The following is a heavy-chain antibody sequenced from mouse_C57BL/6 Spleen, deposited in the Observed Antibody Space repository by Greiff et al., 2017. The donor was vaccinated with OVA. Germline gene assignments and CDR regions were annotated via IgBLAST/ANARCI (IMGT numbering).Heavy chain of an antibody. CDR3: ARDYYGSSNYWYFDV. D-gene: IGHD1-1*01. V-gene: IGHV1-7*01. CDR1: GYTFTSYW. Sequence: VQGVESGAELAKPGASVKLSCKASGYTFTSYWMHWVKQRPGQGLEWIGYINPSSGYTKYNQKFKDKATLTADKSSSTAYMQLSSLTYEDSAVYYCARDYYGSSNYWYFDVWGTGTTVTVSS. CDR2: INPSSGYT. J-gene: IGHJ1*03.